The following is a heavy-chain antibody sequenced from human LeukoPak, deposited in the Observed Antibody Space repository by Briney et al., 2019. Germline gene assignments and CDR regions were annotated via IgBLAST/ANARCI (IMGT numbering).Heavy chain of an antibody. V-gene: IGHV3-30-3*01. CDR2: ISYGGSNK. CDR3: ARDQGITMVRGVITQYYYYYYGMDV. CDR1: GFTFSSFA. Sequence: PGRSLRLSCAASGFTFSSFAMHWVRQAPGKGLEWVAVISYGGSNKYNAASVKGRFTISRDNAKNTLYLQMISQRAEDTAVYYCARDQGITMVRGVITQYYYYYYGMDVWGQGTTVTVSS. J-gene: IGHJ6*02. D-gene: IGHD3-10*01.